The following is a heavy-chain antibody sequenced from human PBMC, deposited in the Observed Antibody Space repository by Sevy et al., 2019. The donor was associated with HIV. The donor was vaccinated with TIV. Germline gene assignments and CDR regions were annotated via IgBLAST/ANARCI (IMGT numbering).Heavy chain of an antibody. CDR1: GGSFSGYY. CDR2: INHSGST. D-gene: IGHD1-26*01. Sequence: SETLSLTCAVYGGSFSGYYWSWIRQPPGKGLEWIGEINHSGSTNYNPSLKGRVTISVDKSKNQFSLKLSSVTAAVTGVYYCARDEVGALNHDAFDMWGQGTMVTVSS. J-gene: IGHJ3*02. V-gene: IGHV4-34*01. CDR3: ARDEVGALNHDAFDM.